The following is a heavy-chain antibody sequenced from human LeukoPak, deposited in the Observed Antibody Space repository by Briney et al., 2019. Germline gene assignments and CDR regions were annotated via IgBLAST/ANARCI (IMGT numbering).Heavy chain of an antibody. Sequence: GGSLRLSCTASGFTFGDYAMSWVRQAPGKGLEWVSAISGSGGSTYYADSVKGRFTISRDNSKNTLYLQMNSLRAEDTAVYYCAKAGSGSWYAFDYWGQGTLVTVSS. CDR3: AKAGSGSWYAFDY. J-gene: IGHJ4*02. CDR1: GFTFGDYA. V-gene: IGHV3-23*01. D-gene: IGHD1-26*01. CDR2: ISGSGGST.